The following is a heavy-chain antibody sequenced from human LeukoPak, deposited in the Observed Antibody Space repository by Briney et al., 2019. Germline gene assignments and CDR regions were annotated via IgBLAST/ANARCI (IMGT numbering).Heavy chain of an antibody. Sequence: QAGGSLRLSCAASGFTFSNYAMNWVRQAPGKGLEWVSVISVSGGNTYYADSVKGRFTISRDNAKNSLYLQMNSLRAEDTAVYYCARDFCVRDGFDMALGQGTLVTVSS. CDR2: ISVSGGNT. V-gene: IGHV3-23*01. CDR3: ARDFCVRDGFDMA. D-gene: IGHD3-3*01. CDR1: GFTFSNYA. J-gene: IGHJ5*02.